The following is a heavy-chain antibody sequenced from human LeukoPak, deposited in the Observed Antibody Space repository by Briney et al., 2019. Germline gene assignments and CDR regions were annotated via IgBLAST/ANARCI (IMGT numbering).Heavy chain of an antibody. CDR3: ARDRLGNSDAFDI. D-gene: IGHD4-23*01. Sequence: GASVKVSCKASGYTFTNHGLTWVRQAPGQGLEWMGWINTYSGDTKYGQKFQGRVTMTTDTSTSMVLLGLMSLRSDDTAVYYCARDRLGNSDAFDIWGPGTMVTVSS. V-gene: IGHV1-18*04. CDR1: GYTFTNHG. CDR2: INTYSGDT. J-gene: IGHJ3*02.